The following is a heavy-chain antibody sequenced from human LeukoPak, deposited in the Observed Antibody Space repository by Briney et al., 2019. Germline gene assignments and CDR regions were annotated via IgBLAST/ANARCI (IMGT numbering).Heavy chain of an antibody. D-gene: IGHD3-22*01. CDR3: ARWYYYDSSGYQPFDY. J-gene: IGHJ4*02. V-gene: IGHV5-51*01. CDR1: GYSFTSYW. CDR2: IYPGDSDT. Sequence: GESLKISCKGSGYSFTSYWIGWVRQMPGKGLEWMGIIYPGDSDTRYSPSFQGQVTISADKSISTAYLQWSSLKASDTAMYYCARWYYYDSSGYQPFDYWGQGTLVTVSS.